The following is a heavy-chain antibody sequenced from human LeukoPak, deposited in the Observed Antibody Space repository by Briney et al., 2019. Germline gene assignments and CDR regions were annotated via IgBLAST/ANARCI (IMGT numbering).Heavy chain of an antibody. J-gene: IGHJ4*02. CDR1: GGSISSHY. V-gene: IGHV4-59*11. Sequence: SETLSLTCTVSGGSISSHYWSWIRQPPGKGLEWIGYIYYSGSTNYNPSLKSRVTISVDTSKNQFSLKLSSVTAADTAVYYCARGEYGVRQGEFDYWGQGTLVTVSS. CDR2: IYYSGST. CDR3: ARGEYGVRQGEFDY. D-gene: IGHD2-8*01.